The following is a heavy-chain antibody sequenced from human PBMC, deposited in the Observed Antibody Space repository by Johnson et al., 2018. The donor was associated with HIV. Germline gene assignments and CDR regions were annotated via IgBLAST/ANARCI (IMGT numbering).Heavy chain of an antibody. D-gene: IGHD6-6*01. Sequence: VESGGGVVQPGRSLRLSCAASGFTFSSYAMHWVRQAPGKGLEWVSGISWNSGSIGYADSVKGRFTISRDNAKNSLYLQMNSLRAEDTALYYCAKDWSSSPPGAFDIWGQGTMVTVSS. V-gene: IGHV3-9*01. CDR2: ISWNSGSI. CDR1: GFTFSSYA. CDR3: AKDWSSSPPGAFDI. J-gene: IGHJ3*02.